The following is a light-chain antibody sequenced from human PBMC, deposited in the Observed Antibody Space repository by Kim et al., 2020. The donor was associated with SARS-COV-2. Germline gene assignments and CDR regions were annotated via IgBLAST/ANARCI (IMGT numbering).Light chain of an antibody. CDR1: QSVSSY. Sequence: LSPGERATLSCRASQSVSSYSAWYQQKPGQAPRLLIYDASNRATGIPARFSGSGSGTDFTLTISSLEPEDFAVYYCQQRSNWPPSTFGQGTKLEI. CDR2: DAS. V-gene: IGKV3-11*01. J-gene: IGKJ2*01. CDR3: QQRSNWPPST.